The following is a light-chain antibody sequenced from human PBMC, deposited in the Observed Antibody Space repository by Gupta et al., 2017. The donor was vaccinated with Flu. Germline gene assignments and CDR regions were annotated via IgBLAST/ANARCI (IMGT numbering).Light chain of an antibody. Sequence: QSALTQPRSVSGSPGQSVTISCAGTTSDVGGYDFVSWYQQLPGKAPKLIIYDVTKRPSGVPDRFSGSKSGNTASLTISGLQADVEADYYCCSFAGIYTWVFGGGTKLTVL. CDR1: TSDVGGYDF. CDR3: CSFAGIYTWV. CDR2: DVT. V-gene: IGLV2-11*01. J-gene: IGLJ3*02.